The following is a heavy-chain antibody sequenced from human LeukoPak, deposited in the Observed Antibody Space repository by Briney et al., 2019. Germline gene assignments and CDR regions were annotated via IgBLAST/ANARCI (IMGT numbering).Heavy chain of an antibody. D-gene: IGHD6-6*01. J-gene: IGHJ4*02. CDR3: AKDRHPYSTSSDY. V-gene: IGHV3-23*01. CDR2: ISATSGT. CDR1: GLTFTNYA. Sequence: GGSLRLSCAASGLTFTNYAMTWVRQAPGKGLEWVSTISATSGTYYADSVAGRFTISRDNSKNTLYLQMNSLRAEDTAVYYCAKDRHPYSTSSDYWGQGALVTVSS.